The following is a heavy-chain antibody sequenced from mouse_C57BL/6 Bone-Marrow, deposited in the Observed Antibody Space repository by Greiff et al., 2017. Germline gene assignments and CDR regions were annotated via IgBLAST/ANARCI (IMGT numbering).Heavy chain of an antibody. CDR2: IYPGSGST. CDR1: GYTFTSYW. CDR3: ASKDYGSIWFAY. V-gene: IGHV1-55*01. J-gene: IGHJ3*01. Sequence: QVQLQQPGAELVKPGASVKMSCKASGYTFTSYWITWVKQRPGQGLEWIGDIYPGSGSTNYNEKFKSKATLTVDTSSSTAYMQLSSLTSEYSAVYYIASKDYGSIWFAYWGQGTLVTVSA. D-gene: IGHD1-1*01.